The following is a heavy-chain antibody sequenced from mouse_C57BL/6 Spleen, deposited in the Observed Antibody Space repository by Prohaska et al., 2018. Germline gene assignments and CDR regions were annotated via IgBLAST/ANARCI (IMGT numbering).Heavy chain of an antibody. CDR3: MRYGSSYCYFDV. Sequence: EVQLLETGGGLVQPGGSRGLSCEGSGFTFSGFWMSWVRQTPGKTLEWIGDINSDGMAINYEPSIKDRFTIFRDNDKSTLYLQMSNVRSEDTATYFCMRYGSSYCYFDVWGTGTTVTVSS. V-gene: IGHV11-2*01. D-gene: IGHD1-1*01. CDR2: INSDGMAI. CDR1: GFTFSGFW. J-gene: IGHJ1*03.